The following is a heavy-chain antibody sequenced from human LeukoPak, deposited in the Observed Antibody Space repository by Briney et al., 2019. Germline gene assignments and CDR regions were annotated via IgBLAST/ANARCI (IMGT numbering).Heavy chain of an antibody. J-gene: IGHJ5*02. D-gene: IGHD4/OR15-4a*01. CDR3: AKDRSMVLSPRGNWSDP. CDR2: ISGGGDNT. Sequence: GGSLRLSCAASGFAFSIYAMSWVRQPPGKGLEWVSTISGGGDNTYYADSVKGRFSISRDNSRNTLYLEMNSLRAEDTAVYYCAKDRSMVLSPRGNWSDPWGQGTLVTVSS. CDR1: GFAFSIYA. V-gene: IGHV3-23*01.